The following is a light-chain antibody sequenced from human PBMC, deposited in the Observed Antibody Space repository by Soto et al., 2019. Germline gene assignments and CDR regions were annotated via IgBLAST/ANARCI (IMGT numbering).Light chain of an antibody. Sequence: AIRMTQSPSSFSASTGDRVTITCRASQGIGSYLAWFQQKSGTAPQLLIYAASTLQSGIPSRFSGGGSGTDFTLTISCLQSEDFATYYCQQYYNFPFTFGQGTKLEVK. V-gene: IGKV1-8*01. CDR3: QQYYNFPFT. CDR1: QGIGSY. CDR2: AAS. J-gene: IGKJ2*01.